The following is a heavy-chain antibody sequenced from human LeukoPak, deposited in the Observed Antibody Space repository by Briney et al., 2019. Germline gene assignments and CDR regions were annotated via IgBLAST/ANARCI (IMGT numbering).Heavy chain of an antibody. Sequence: PGGSLRLSCAASGFTVSSKYMSWVRQAPGKGLEWVSVMYSGGSTYYADSVEGRFTISRDSSKDTVYLQMSSLRAEDTAVYYCASVTMVRGPYFDYWGQGTLVTVSS. CDR3: ASVTMVRGPYFDY. CDR1: GFTVSSKY. V-gene: IGHV3-53*01. J-gene: IGHJ4*02. D-gene: IGHD3-10*01. CDR2: MYSGGST.